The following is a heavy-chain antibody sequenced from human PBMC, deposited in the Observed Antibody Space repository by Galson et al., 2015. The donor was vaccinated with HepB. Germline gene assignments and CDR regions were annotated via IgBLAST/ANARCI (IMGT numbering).Heavy chain of an antibody. V-gene: IGHV3-33*01. J-gene: IGHJ6*02. CDR2: IWYDGSNK. D-gene: IGHD2-2*01. CDR3: AREIAKHKKKSGTSYCSSTSCRYYYYYGMDV. CDR1: GFTFSSYG. Sequence: SLRLSCAASGFTFSSYGMHWVRQAPGKGLEWVAVIWYDGSNKYYADSVKGRFTISRDNSKNTLYLQMNSLRAEDTAVYYCAREIAKHKKKSGTSYCSSTSCRYYYYYGMDVWGQGTTVTVSS.